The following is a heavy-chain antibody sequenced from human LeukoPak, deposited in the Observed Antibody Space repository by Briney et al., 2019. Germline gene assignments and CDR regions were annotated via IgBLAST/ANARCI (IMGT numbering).Heavy chain of an antibody. D-gene: IGHD2-15*01. V-gene: IGHV3-33*01. CDR1: GFPFSGSG. CDR2: IWYDGSHQ. Sequence: GGSLRLSCAASGFPFSGSGMHWVRQAPGKGLEWVAVIWYDGSHQYYADSVKGRFTISRDNSKNTLDLQMNSLRAEDTAVYYCARDLSGGSCSVDYWGQGTLVTVSS. J-gene: IGHJ4*02. CDR3: ARDLSGGSCSVDY.